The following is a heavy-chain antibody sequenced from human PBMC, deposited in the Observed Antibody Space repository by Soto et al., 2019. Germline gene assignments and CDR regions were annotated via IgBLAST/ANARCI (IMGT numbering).Heavy chain of an antibody. CDR3: AREPATYYYDSSGSDY. V-gene: IGHV1-46*01. J-gene: IGHJ4*02. Sequence: ASVKVSCKASGYTFTSYYMHWVRQAPGQGLEWMGIINPSGGSTSYAQKFQGRVTMTRDTSTSTVYMELSSLRSEDTAVYYCAREPATYYYDSSGSDYWGQGTLVNVSS. CDR1: GYTFTSYY. CDR2: INPSGGST. D-gene: IGHD3-22*01.